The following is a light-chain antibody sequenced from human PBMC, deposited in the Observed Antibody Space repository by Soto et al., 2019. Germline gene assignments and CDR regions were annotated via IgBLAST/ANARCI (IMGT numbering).Light chain of an antibody. CDR2: LGS. V-gene: IGKV2-28*01. CDR1: QSLLHNNGYNY. CDR3: MQALQAPLYT. J-gene: IGKJ2*01. Sequence: DIVMTQSPLSLPVSPGEPASISCRSSQSLLHNNGYNYLDWYLQKPGQSPQLLIYLGSNRASGVPDWFSGSGSGADFTLKISRVEAEDVGVYYCMQALQAPLYTFGQGTKLEIK.